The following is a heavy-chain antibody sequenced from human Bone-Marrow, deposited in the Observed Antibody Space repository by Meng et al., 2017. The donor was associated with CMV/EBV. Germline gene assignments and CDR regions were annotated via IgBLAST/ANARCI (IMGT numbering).Heavy chain of an antibody. CDR1: GGNCSTDA. D-gene: IGHD2-15*01. V-gene: IGHV1-69*01. CDR2: ILPSIGTT. Sequence: AGGNCSTDAISWVRQAPGQGLEWMGGILPSIGTTNYAQKFQGRVTITADESTNTAYMELSSLRSEDTAVYFCARGGNTLYSVGWFDPWGQGTLVTVSS. CDR3: ARGGNTLYSVGWFDP. J-gene: IGHJ5*02.